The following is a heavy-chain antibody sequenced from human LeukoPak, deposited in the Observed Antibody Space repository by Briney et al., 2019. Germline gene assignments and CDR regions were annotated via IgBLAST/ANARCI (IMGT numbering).Heavy chain of an antibody. Sequence: GGSLRLSCAASGFTVSSKYMSWVRQAPGKGLEWVSVIYSGGSTYYADSVKGRFTISRDNSKNTLYLQMNSLRAEDTAVYYCARGSAAKAVVAATRGFDYWGQGTLVTVSS. CDR1: GFTVSSKY. CDR3: ARGSAAKAVVAATRGFDY. CDR2: IYSGGST. D-gene: IGHD2-15*01. V-gene: IGHV3-66*01. J-gene: IGHJ4*02.